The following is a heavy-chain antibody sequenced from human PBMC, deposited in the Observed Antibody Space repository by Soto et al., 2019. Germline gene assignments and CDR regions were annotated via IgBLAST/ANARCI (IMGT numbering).Heavy chain of an antibody. D-gene: IGHD1-26*01. CDR2: ISGSGAST. J-gene: IGHJ4*02. CDR1: GFSFSGYA. V-gene: IGHV3-23*01. Sequence: EVPLLESGGGVGQPGGSLRLSCAASGFSFSGYAMSWVRQGAGQGLEWVSTISGSGASTFYADSVKGRFTISRDNSKNTCYLQIYSLRAEDTAVYYCAKNSKGYSGSDFDYWGQGTLVPVSS. CDR3: AKNSKGYSGSDFDY.